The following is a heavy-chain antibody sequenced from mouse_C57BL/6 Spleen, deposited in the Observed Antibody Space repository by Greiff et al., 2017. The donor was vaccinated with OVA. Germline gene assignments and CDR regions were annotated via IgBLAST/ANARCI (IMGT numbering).Heavy chain of an antibody. CDR2: INPSNGGT. D-gene: IGHD2-3*01. Sequence: VQLQQPGTELVKPGASVKLSCKASGYTFTSYCMHWVKQRPGQGLEWIGNINPSNGGTNYNEKFKSKATLTVDKSSSTAYMQLSSLTSEDSAVYYCARWLLRGYYFDYWGQGTTLTVSS. J-gene: IGHJ2*01. CDR3: ARWLLRGYYFDY. V-gene: IGHV1-53*01. CDR1: GYTFTSYC.